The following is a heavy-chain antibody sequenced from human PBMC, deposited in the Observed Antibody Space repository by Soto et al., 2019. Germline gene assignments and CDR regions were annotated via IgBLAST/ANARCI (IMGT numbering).Heavy chain of an antibody. D-gene: IGHD2-15*01. Sequence: QVQLVQSGAEVKKPGASVKVSCKSSGYSFRNYGITWVRQATGQGLEWMGWIGAYNGNTNYAQKFQGRVTMTTDTSTSTAYLELRSLRSDDTAVYYCARDSLPMAVAAPDNWGQGTLVTVSS. J-gene: IGHJ4*02. CDR3: ARDSLPMAVAAPDN. CDR2: IGAYNGNT. V-gene: IGHV1-18*01. CDR1: GYSFRNYG.